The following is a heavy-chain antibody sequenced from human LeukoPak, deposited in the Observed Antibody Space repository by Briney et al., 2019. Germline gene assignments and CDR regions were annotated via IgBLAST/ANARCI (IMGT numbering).Heavy chain of an antibody. CDR3: TRGLNIAVGDY. J-gene: IGHJ4*02. Sequence: GGSLRLSCTASGFIFGEYAMSWFRQAPGKGLEWVSFIRSKAYGGTTEYAASVKGRFTISRDDSKSIAYLQMNSLKTEDTAVYYCTRGLNIAVGDYWGQGTLVTVSS. CDR1: GFIFGEYA. CDR2: IRSKAYGGTT. V-gene: IGHV3-49*03. D-gene: IGHD6-19*01.